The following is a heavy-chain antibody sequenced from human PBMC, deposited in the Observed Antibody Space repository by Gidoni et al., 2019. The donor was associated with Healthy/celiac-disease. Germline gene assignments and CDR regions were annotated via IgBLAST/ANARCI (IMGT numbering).Heavy chain of an antibody. Sequence: EVQLLESGGGLVQPGGSLRLSCAASGCTFSSYAMHWVRQAPGKGLEWVAAISGSVGSTYYADSVKGRFTISRDNSKNTLYLQMNSLRAEDTAVYYCAKDRAPVAPYYYDSSGYYPPFGFDYWGQGTLVTVSS. J-gene: IGHJ4*02. D-gene: IGHD3-22*01. CDR2: ISGSVGST. V-gene: IGHV3-23*01. CDR3: AKDRAPVAPYYYDSSGYYPPFGFDY. CDR1: GCTFSSYA.